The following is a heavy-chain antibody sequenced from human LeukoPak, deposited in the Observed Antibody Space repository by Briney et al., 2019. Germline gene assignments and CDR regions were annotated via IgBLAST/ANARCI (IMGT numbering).Heavy chain of an antibody. D-gene: IGHD3-22*01. Sequence: PSETLSFTCTVSGGSISSSSYYWGWIRQPPGKGLEWIGSIYYSGSTYYNPSLKSRVTISVDTSKNQFSLKPSSVTAADTAVYYCARVARGDYSYYYYYMDVWGKGTTVTVSS. J-gene: IGHJ6*03. CDR3: ARVARGDYSYYYYYMDV. CDR1: GGSISSSSYY. V-gene: IGHV4-39*07. CDR2: IYYSGST.